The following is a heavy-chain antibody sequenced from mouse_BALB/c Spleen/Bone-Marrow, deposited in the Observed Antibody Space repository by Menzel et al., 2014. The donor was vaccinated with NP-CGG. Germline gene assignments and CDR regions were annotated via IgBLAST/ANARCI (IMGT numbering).Heavy chain of an antibody. CDR2: ISXXGGST. Sequence: EVHLVESGGGLVKPGGSLKLSCAASGFAFSSXDXSWVXQTPXXRLEWVAYISXXGGSTYYPDTVKGRFTISRDNAKNTLYLQMSSLKSEDTAMYYCARHEDGYYDAMDYWGQGTSVTVSS. CDR1: GFAFSSXD. V-gene: IGHV5-12-1*01. D-gene: IGHD2-3*01. CDR3: ARHEDGYYDAMDY. J-gene: IGHJ4*01.